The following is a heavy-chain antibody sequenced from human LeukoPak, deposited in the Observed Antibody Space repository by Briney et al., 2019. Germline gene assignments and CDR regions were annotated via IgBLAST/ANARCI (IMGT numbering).Heavy chain of an antibody. Sequence: GGSLRLSCAASGFTFSSYGMPWVRKAPGKGLDWVAVISYDGSNKYYADSVKGRFTISRDNSKNTLYLQMNSLRAEDTAVYYCAKDKGSSSWPIFDYWGQGTLVTVSS. CDR3: AKDKGSSSWPIFDY. D-gene: IGHD6-13*01. CDR2: ISYDGSNK. J-gene: IGHJ4*02. V-gene: IGHV3-30*18. CDR1: GFTFSSYG.